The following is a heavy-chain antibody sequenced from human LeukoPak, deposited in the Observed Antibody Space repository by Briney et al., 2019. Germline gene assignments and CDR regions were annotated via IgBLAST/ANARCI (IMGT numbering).Heavy chain of an antibody. CDR2: ISGSGGST. V-gene: IGHV3-23*01. D-gene: IGHD3-10*01. J-gene: IGHJ1*01. Sequence: GGSLRLSCAASGFTFSSYAMSWVRQAPGKGLEWVSAISGSGGSTYYADSVKGRFTISRDNSKNTLYLQMNSLRAEDTAVYYCALTRRGGDFQHWGQGTPVTVSS. CDR3: ALTRRGGDFQH. CDR1: GFTFSSYA.